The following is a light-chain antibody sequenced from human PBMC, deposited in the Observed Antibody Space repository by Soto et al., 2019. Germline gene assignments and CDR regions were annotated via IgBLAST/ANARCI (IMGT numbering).Light chain of an antibody. Sequence: QSVLTQPPSASGTPGQRVTISCSGSWSNIGDNTVDWYQQLPGTAPKLLIYNNNQRPSGVPDRFSASTSGTSASLAITGLQAEDEADYYCHSYDSTLSGSRVFGGGTKLTVL. CDR2: NNN. V-gene: IGLV1-44*01. J-gene: IGLJ3*02. CDR1: WSNIGDNT. CDR3: HSYDSTLSGSRV.